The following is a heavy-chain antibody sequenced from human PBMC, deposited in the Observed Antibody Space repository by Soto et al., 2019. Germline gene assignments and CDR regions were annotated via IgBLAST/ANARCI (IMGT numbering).Heavy chain of an antibody. CDR1: GGSISSGGYY. Sequence: QVQLQESGPGLVKPSQTLSLTCTVSGGSISSGGYYWSWIRQHPGKGLEWIGYIYYSGSTYYNPSLKSRVTISGDASENQISLKLSAVTAADTAVYYCARTATVFGVGDAFNIWGQGTMVTVSS. J-gene: IGHJ3*02. V-gene: IGHV4-31*03. D-gene: IGHD3-3*01. CDR3: ARTATVFGVGDAFNI. CDR2: IYYSGST.